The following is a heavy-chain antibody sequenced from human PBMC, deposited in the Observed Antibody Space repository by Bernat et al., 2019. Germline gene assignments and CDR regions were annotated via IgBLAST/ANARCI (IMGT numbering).Heavy chain of an antibody. CDR2: IYSGGST. J-gene: IGHJ6*03. CDR1: GFTVSSNY. V-gene: IGHV3-66*01. CDR3: ARDHPGGTGYYYYMDV. Sequence: EVQLVESGGGVVQPGGSLRLSCAASGFTVSSNYMSWVRQAPGKGLEWVSVIYSGGSTYYADSVKGRFTISRDNSKNTLYLQMNSLRAEDTAVYYCARDHPGGTGYYYYMDVWGKGTTVTVSS. D-gene: IGHD1-1*01.